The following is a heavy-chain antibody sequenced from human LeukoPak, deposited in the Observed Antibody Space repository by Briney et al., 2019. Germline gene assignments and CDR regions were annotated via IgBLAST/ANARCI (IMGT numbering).Heavy chain of an antibody. J-gene: IGHJ4*02. CDR1: AFTFSSYA. CDR3: ARGVSSGLYYFDY. D-gene: IGHD6-19*01. V-gene: IGHV3-23*01. Sequence: SGGSLRPSCAASAFTFSSYAMSWVRQAPGKGLEWVSVISGGGGSTFYADSVKGRFTISRDNSKNTLYLQMNSLRAEDTAIYYCARGVSSGLYYFDYWGQGTLVTVSS. CDR2: ISGGGGST.